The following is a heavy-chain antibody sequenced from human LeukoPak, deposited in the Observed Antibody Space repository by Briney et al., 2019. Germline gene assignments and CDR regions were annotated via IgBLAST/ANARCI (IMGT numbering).Heavy chain of an antibody. CDR3: SRDRLGGLDH. Sequence: GGSLRLSCAAPGFDFSTYAMNWVRQAPGKGLEWVSSISTTSSYIFYAESLKGRFTVSRDNAKNSVYLQMNSLRPEDTAVYYCSRDRLGGLDHWGQGTLVTVSS. J-gene: IGHJ4*02. D-gene: IGHD5-12*01. V-gene: IGHV3-21*01. CDR2: ISTTSSYI. CDR1: GFDFSTYA.